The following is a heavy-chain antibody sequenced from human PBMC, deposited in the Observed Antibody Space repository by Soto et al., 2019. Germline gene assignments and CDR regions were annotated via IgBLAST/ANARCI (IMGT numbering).Heavy chain of an antibody. CDR2: IIPIFGTA. Sequence: SVKVSCKASGGTFSSYAISWVRQAPGQGLEWMGGIIPIFGTANYAQKFQGRVTITADKSTSTAYMELSSLRSEDTAVYYCARGGASSGSYYYYYGMDVWGQGTTVTVSS. CDR3: ARGGASSGSYYYYYGMDV. J-gene: IGHJ6*02. CDR1: GGTFSSYA. V-gene: IGHV1-69*06. D-gene: IGHD1-26*01.